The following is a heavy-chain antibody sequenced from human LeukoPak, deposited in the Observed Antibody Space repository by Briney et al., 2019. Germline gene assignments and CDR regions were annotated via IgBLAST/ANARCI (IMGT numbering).Heavy chain of an antibody. Sequence: SETLSLTCTVSGGSISSYYWSWIRQPPGKGLEWIGYIYNSGSTNYNPSLKSRVSISVDTSKNQFSLKLISVTAADTAVYYCARVGGYCSGGSCYSNWFDPWGQGTLVTVSS. CDR3: ARVGGYCSGGSCYSNWFDP. V-gene: IGHV4-59*01. J-gene: IGHJ5*02. D-gene: IGHD2-15*01. CDR2: IYNSGST. CDR1: GGSISSYY.